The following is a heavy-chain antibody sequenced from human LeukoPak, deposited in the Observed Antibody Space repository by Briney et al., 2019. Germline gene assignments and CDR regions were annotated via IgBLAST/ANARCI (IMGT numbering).Heavy chain of an antibody. CDR2: ISYDGSAG. Sequence: GGCLRLSCAASGFTFSSFGIHWVRHAPGKGLECVALISYDGSAGYYADSVRGRFTVSRDNSKITVYLQMNRLRPEDTAVYHCAKDQSRAVTGTWDFWGQGTLVTVSS. CDR1: GFTFSSFG. J-gene: IGHJ4*02. D-gene: IGHD6-19*01. V-gene: IGHV3-30*18. CDR3: AKDQSRAVTGTWDF.